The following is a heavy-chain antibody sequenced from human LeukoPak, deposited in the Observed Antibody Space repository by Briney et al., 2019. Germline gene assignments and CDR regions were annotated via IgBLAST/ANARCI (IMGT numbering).Heavy chain of an antibody. J-gene: IGHJ1*01. Sequence: ASVKVSCKASGYTFTSYGISWVRQAPGQGLECMGWISAYNGNTIYAQKFQGRVSMTTDTSTSTAYMELRSLRSDDTAVYYCARVGGGGTCYLYFQHWGQGTLVTVSS. CDR2: ISAYNGNT. CDR3: ARVGGGGTCYLYFQH. D-gene: IGHD2-15*01. CDR1: GYTFTSYG. V-gene: IGHV1-18*01.